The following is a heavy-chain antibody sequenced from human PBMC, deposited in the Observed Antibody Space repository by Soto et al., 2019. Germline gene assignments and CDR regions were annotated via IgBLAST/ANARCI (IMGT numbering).Heavy chain of an antibody. V-gene: IGHV3-30-3*01. CDR1: GFTFSNYV. Sequence: QVQLVESGGDVVQPGRSLRLSCAASGFTFSNYVMHWVRKAPGKGLEWVALVSGEGNKHYADSVKDRFSISRDNSKNKLNLEMNSLRAEDTALYYCAREDESSGYAGTFRHWGQGTLVTVSP. CDR2: VSGEGNK. CDR3: AREDESSGYAGTFRH. D-gene: IGHD3-22*01. J-gene: IGHJ1*01.